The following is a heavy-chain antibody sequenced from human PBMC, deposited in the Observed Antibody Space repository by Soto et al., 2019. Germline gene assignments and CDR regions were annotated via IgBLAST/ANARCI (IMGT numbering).Heavy chain of an antibody. V-gene: IGHV1-18*01. CDR1: GYTFTSYG. Sequence: QVQLVQSGAEVKKPGASVKVSCKASGYTFTSYGISWVRQAPGQGLEWMGWISAYNGNTNYAQKLQGRVTMTTDTXTIXAYMELRSLRSDDTAVYYCARLVLLWFGELSALDYWGQGTLVTVSS. CDR3: ARLVLLWFGELSALDY. J-gene: IGHJ4*02. D-gene: IGHD3-10*01. CDR2: ISAYNGNT.